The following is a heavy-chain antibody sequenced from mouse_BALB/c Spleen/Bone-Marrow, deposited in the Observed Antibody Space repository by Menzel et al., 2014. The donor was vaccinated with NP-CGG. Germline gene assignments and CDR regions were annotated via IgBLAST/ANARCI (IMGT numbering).Heavy chain of an antibody. Sequence: EVQLVESGGGLVQPGGSRKLSCAASEFTFSSFGMHWVRQAPEKGLEWVAYISSGSSTIYYADTVKGRFTISRDNPKNTLFLQMTSLRSEDTAMYYCASDYDYFDYWGQGTTLTVSS. CDR3: ASDYDYFDY. D-gene: IGHD2-4*01. J-gene: IGHJ2*01. CDR1: EFTFSSFG. V-gene: IGHV5-17*02. CDR2: ISSGSSTI.